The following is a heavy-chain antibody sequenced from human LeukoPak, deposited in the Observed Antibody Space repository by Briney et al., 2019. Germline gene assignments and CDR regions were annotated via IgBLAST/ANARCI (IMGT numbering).Heavy chain of an antibody. Sequence: GGSLRVSCAASGFIFSSYSMNWVRQAPGKGLEWVSSISSSSTYIYYADSVKGRFTISRDNAKNSLYLQMDSLRAEDTAVYYCARGTSGWLPEYWGQGTLVTVSS. D-gene: IGHD5-12*01. CDR3: ARGTSGWLPEY. CDR2: ISSSSTYI. J-gene: IGHJ4*02. V-gene: IGHV3-21*01. CDR1: GFIFSSYS.